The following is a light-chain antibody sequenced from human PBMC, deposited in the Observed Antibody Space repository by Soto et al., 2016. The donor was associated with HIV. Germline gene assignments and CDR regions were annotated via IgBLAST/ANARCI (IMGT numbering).Light chain of an antibody. J-gene: IGLJ2*01. Sequence: SYELTQPPSVSVSPGQTASITCSGDKLGDKYACWYQQKPGQSPVLVIFQDDKRPSGIPERFSGSNSGNTATLTISGTQAMDEADYYCQAWDSSTAVFGGRDQADRP. V-gene: IGLV3-1*01. CDR2: QDD. CDR1: KLGDKY. CDR3: QAWDSSTAV.